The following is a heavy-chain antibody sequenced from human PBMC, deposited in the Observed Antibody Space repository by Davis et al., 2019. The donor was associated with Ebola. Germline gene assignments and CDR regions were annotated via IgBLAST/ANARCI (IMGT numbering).Heavy chain of an antibody. Sequence: PGGSLRLSCAASGFTFSSYEMNWVRQAPGKGLEWVSYISSSGSTIYYADSVKGRFTISRDNAKNSLYLQMNSLRAEDTAVYYCARDVVVRFLGSYSSYYYYGMDVWGQGTTVTVSS. V-gene: IGHV3-48*03. CDR1: GFTFSSYE. CDR2: ISSSGSTI. CDR3: ARDVVVRFLGSYSSYYYYGMDV. D-gene: IGHD3-3*01. J-gene: IGHJ6*02.